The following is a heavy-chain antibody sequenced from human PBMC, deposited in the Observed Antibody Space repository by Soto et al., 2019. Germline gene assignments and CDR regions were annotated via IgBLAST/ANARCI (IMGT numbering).Heavy chain of an antibody. V-gene: IGHV3-23*01. CDR3: AKSGSSRAYNWFDP. D-gene: IGHD6-6*01. J-gene: IGHJ5*02. Sequence: GGSLRLSCAASGFTFSSYAMSWVRQAPGKGLEWVSAISGSGIGTYHADSVKGRFTISRDNSKNTLYLQMNSLRAEDTAVYYCAKSGSSRAYNWFDPWGQGTLVTVSS. CDR2: ISGSGIGT. CDR1: GFTFSSYA.